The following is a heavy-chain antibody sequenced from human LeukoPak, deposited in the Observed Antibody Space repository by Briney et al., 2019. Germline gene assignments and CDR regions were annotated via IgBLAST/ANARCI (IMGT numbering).Heavy chain of an antibody. CDR1: GFTLSSSW. D-gene: IGHD1-1*01. CDR2: IKQDGSEK. Sequence: PGGSLRLSCAASGFTLSSSWMMSWVRQAPGKGLEWVANIKQDGSEKFYVGSVKGRFTISRDNAKNSLHLQMNSLRDEDTAMYYCARPPGNGWFDLWGQGTLVTVSS. J-gene: IGHJ5*02. CDR3: ARPPGNGWFDL. V-gene: IGHV3-7*01.